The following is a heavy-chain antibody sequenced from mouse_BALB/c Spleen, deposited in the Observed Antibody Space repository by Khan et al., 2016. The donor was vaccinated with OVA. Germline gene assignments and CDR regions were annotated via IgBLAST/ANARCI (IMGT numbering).Heavy chain of an antibody. CDR1: GFSFTNYG. J-gene: IGHJ4*01. Sequence: QVQLKQSGPGLVAPSQSLSITCTISGFSFTNYGIHWVRQPPGKGLVWLVVIWSDGSTSYNSALKSRLSISRVNSKSQVFLRMNSLQTDDTAMYYCARQPYFHYYIMDYWGQGTSVIVSS. CDR2: IWSDGST. V-gene: IGHV2-6-1*01. D-gene: IGHD2-10*01. CDR3: ARQPYFHYYIMDY.